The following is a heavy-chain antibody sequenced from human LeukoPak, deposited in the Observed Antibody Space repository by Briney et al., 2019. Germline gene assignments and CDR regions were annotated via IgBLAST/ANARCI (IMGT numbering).Heavy chain of an antibody. CDR3: AKDTRGYSYGSYFDY. V-gene: IGHV3-23*01. CDR2: ISGSGGST. CDR1: GFTFSSYA. Sequence: PGGSLRLSCAASGFTFSSYAMSWVRQAPGKGLEWVSAISGSGGSTYYADSVKGRFTISRDNSKNTLYLQMNSLRADDTALYYCAKDTRGYSYGSYFDYWGQGTLVTVSS. J-gene: IGHJ4*02. D-gene: IGHD5-18*01.